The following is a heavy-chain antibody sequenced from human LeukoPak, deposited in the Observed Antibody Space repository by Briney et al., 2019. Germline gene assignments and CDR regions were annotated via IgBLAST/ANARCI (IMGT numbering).Heavy chain of an antibody. CDR3: ARETGPHTNWFDP. CDR1: GGSFSGYY. V-gene: IGHV4-34*01. Sequence: SETLSLTCAVSGGSFSGYYWSWIRQPPGKGLEWIGEINHSGSTNYNPSLKSRVTILVDTSKNHFSLKLSSVTAADTAVYYCARETGPHTNWFDPWGQGTLVTVSS. CDR2: INHSGST. J-gene: IGHJ5*02. D-gene: IGHD1-1*01.